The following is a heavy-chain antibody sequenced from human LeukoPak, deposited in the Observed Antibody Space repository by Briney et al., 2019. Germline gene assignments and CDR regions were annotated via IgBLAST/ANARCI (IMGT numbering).Heavy chain of an antibody. Sequence: SETLSLTCTVSGGSISSGGYYWSWIRQHPGKGLEWIGYIYYSGSTYYNPSLKSRVTISVDTSKNQFSLKLSSVTAADTAVYYCARGRLTYYYDSSGYRYWGQGTLVTVSS. D-gene: IGHD3-22*01. CDR1: GGSISSGGYY. V-gene: IGHV4-31*03. CDR2: IYYSGST. CDR3: ARGRLTYYYDSSGYRY. J-gene: IGHJ4*02.